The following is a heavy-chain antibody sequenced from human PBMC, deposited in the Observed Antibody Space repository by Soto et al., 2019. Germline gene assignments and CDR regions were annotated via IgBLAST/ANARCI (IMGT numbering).Heavy chain of an antibody. CDR2: MNPNSGNT. CDR3: ASPERNYNFCSGYSFDI. CDR1: GYTFTSYD. V-gene: IGHV1-8*01. J-gene: IGHJ3*02. Sequence: QVQLVQSGAEVKKPGASVKVSCKASGYTFTSYDINWVRQATGQGLEWMGWMNPNSGNTGYAQKFQGRVTMTRNTYISTAYMELCSLSSADTAVYYCASPERNYNFCSGYSFDIWGQGTMVIGSS. D-gene: IGHD3-3*01.